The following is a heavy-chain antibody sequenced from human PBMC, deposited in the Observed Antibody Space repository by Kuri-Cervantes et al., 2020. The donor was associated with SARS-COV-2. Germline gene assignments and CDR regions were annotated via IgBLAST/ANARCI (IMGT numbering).Heavy chain of an antibody. CDR1: GFTFSSYS. Sequence: GGSLRLSCAASGFTFSSYSMYWVRQAPGKGLEWVSYISSSSSTIYYADSVKGRFTISRDNAKNSLYLQMNSLRDEDTAVYFCARALYGGRLDYSPTSGYYYEGMDVWGQGTMVTVSS. CDR2: ISSSSSTI. J-gene: IGHJ6*02. V-gene: IGHV3-48*02. CDR3: ARALYGGRLDYSPTSGYYYEGMDV. D-gene: IGHD3-9*01.